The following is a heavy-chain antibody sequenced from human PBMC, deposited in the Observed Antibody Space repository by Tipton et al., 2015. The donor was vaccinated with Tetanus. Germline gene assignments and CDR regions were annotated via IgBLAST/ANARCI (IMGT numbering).Heavy chain of an antibody. CDR1: GGSISGSSYY. D-gene: IGHD6-6*01. CDR2: IYYSGST. Sequence: TLSLTCTVSGGSISGSSYYWGWIRQPPGKGLEWIGSIYYSGSTYYNPSLKSRVTISVDTSKNQFSLKLSSVTAADTAVYYCARDAVSSSSFFYYYGMDVWGQGTTVTVSS. CDR3: ARDAVSSSSFFYYYGMDV. V-gene: IGHV4-39*07. J-gene: IGHJ6*02.